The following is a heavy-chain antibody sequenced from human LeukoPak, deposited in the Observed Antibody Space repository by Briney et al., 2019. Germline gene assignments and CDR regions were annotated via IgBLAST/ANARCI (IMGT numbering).Heavy chain of an antibody. CDR2: IYNSGST. Sequence: SETLSLTCTVSGYSISSGYYWGWIRQPPGKGLEWIGSIYNSGSTYYNPSLKSRVTISVDTSKNQFSLQLSSVTAADTAVYYCARGTWDSSGSYYYYYMDVWGKGTTVTVSS. V-gene: IGHV4-38-2*02. CDR3: ARGTWDSSGSYYYYYMDV. CDR1: GYSISSGYY. D-gene: IGHD5-18*01. J-gene: IGHJ6*03.